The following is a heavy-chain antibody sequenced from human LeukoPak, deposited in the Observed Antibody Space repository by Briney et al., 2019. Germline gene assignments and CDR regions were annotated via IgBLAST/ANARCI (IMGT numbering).Heavy chain of an antibody. Sequence: SETLSLTCTVSGGSISSSSYYWGWIRQPPGKGLEWIGSIYYSGSTYYNPSLKSRVTISVDTSKNQFSLKLSSVTAADTAVYYCARRQPHFGGYYDYYYYMDVWGKGTTVTISS. D-gene: IGHD4-23*01. CDR2: IYYSGST. CDR1: GGSISSSSYY. J-gene: IGHJ6*03. CDR3: ARRQPHFGGYYDYYYYMDV. V-gene: IGHV4-39*01.